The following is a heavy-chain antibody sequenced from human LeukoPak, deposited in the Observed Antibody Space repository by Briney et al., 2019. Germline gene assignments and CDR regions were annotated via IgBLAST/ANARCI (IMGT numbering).Heavy chain of an antibody. CDR1: GFRFTAYA. CDR2: LSSDGSKK. CDR3: ASAYSISWHY. Sequence: GGSLRLYCEASGFRFTAYAMHWVRQAPGKGLEWVAGLSSDGSKKYYADSVKGRFTISRDNSKNALFLQTNSLKSEDTAVYYCASAYSISWHYCGHGTLVTVSS. D-gene: IGHD6-13*01. J-gene: IGHJ4*01. V-gene: IGHV3-30-3*01.